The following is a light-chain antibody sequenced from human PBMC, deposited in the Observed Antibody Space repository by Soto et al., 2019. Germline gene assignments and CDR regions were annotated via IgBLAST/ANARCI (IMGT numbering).Light chain of an antibody. V-gene: IGKV1-9*01. J-gene: IGKJ5*01. CDR1: QGIRSY. Sequence: IQLTQSPSSLSASVGDRVTITCRASQGIRSYLAWYQQKPGKAPKLLIYAASTLESGVPSRFSGSGSGTDFSLTISSLQPEDSATYYFQHLNSYPQITFGQGTRLEMK. CDR3: QHLNSYPQIT. CDR2: AAS.